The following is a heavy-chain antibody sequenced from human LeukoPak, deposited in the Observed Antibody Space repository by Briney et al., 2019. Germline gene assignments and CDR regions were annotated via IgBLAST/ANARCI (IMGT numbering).Heavy chain of an antibody. D-gene: IGHD3-16*01. CDR3: ARDGASIMHRWGDY. CDR1: GGSISSYY. Sequence: SETLSLTCTVSGGSISSYYWSWIRQPPGKGLEWIGSIYHSGSTYYNPSLKSRVTISVDTSKNQFSLKLSSVTAADTAVYYCARDGASIMHRWGDYWGQGTLVTVSS. CDR2: IYHSGST. J-gene: IGHJ4*02. V-gene: IGHV4-38-2*02.